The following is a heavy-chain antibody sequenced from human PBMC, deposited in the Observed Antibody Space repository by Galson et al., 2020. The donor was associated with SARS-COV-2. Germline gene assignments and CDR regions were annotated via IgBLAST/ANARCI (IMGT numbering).Heavy chain of an antibody. CDR3: ARAEYSGYDYPYYYYYMDV. D-gene: IGHD5-12*01. J-gene: IGHJ6*03. V-gene: IGHV3-48*03. CDR2: ISSNSRTI. CDR1: GFTFSSYE. Sequence: GESLKISCAASGFTFSSYEMNWVRQAPGKGLEWVSYISSNSRTIYYADSVKGRFTISRDNAKNSLYLHMNSLRAEDTAIYHCARAEYSGYDYPYYYYYMDVWGKGTTVTVSS.